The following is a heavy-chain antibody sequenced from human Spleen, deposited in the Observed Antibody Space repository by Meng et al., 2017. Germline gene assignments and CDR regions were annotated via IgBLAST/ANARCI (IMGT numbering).Heavy chain of an antibody. CDR2: IGHSGIT. CDR3: AGLPRDSSAGNWFDP. V-gene: IGHV4-39*01. J-gene: IGHJ5*02. CDR1: GGSISTSGYY. D-gene: IGHD3-22*01. Sequence: QPQLQESGPGLVKPSEALSLTCSVSGGSISTSGYYWGWIRQPPGKGLEWIGSIGHSGITYYNPSLRSRVTISVDTSKNQFSLNLSSVTAADTAMYHCAGLPRDSSAGNWFDPWGQGTLVTVSS.